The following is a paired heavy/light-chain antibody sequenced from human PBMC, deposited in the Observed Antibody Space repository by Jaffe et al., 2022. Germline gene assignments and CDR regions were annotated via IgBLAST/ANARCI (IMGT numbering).Light chain of an antibody. J-gene: IGKJ2*01. CDR3: QQYNNWPPNT. Sequence: EIVMTQSPATLSVSPGERATLSCRASQSVSSNLAWYQQKPGQAPRLLIYGASTRATGIPARFSGSGSGTEFTLTISSLQSEDFAVYYCQQYNNWPPNTFGQGTKLEIK. CDR1: QSVSSN. CDR2: GAS. V-gene: IGKV3-15*01.
Heavy chain of an antibody. CDR2: ISWNSGSI. CDR1: GFTFDDYA. V-gene: IGHV3-9*01. D-gene: IGHD6-19*01. CDR3: AKAPFRVAGISAPYWYFDL. Sequence: EVQLVESGGGLVQPGRSLRLSCAASGFTFDDYAMHWVRQAPGKGLEWVSGISWNSGSIGYADSVKGRFTISRDNAKNSLYLQMNSLRAEDTALYYCAKAPFRVAGISAPYWYFDLWGRGTLVTVSS. J-gene: IGHJ2*01.